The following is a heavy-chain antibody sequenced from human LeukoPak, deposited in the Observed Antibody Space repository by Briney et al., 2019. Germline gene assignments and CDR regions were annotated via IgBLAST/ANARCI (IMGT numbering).Heavy chain of an antibody. J-gene: IGHJ4*02. CDR1: GYTFTSYG. V-gene: IGHV1-18*01. CDR2: ISAYNGNT. D-gene: IGHD2-15*01. Sequence: GASVKVSCKASGYTFTSYGISWVRQAPGQGLEWMGWISAYNGNTNYAQKLQGRVTMTTDTSTSTAYMELRSLRSDDTAVYYCARDPRYCSGGSCYSERSFFDCWGQGTLVTVSS. CDR3: ARDPRYCSGGSCYSERSFFDC.